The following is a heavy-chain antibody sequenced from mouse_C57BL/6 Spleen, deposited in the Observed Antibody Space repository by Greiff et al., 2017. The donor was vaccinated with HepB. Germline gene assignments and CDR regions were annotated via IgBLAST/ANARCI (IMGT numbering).Heavy chain of an antibody. V-gene: IGHV1-54*01. CDR2: INPGSGGT. J-gene: IGHJ2*01. D-gene: IGHD2-5*01. CDR1: GYAFTNYL. Sequence: VQRVESGAELVRPGTSVKVSCKASGYAFTNYLIEWVKQRPGQGLEWIGVINPGSGGTNYNEKFKGKATLTADKSSSTAYMQLSSLTSEDSAVYFCARGVYYSNVDYWGQGTTLTVSS. CDR3: ARGVYYSNVDY.